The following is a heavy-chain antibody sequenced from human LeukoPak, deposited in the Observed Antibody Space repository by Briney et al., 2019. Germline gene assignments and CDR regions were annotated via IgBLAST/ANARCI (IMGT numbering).Heavy chain of an antibody. J-gene: IGHJ4*02. V-gene: IGHV3-30*04. D-gene: IGHD2-15*01. CDR2: ISSDGNDK. CDR1: GFSFGDFV. Sequence: PGGSLRLSCAASGFSFGDFVLHWVRHAPGKGLEWVAVISSDGNDKYYADSVRGRFTISRDNSDNTVFLQMSSLTPEDTAVYYYARDRPVVAAYSIHYCGQGALVTVSS. CDR3: ARDRPVVAAYSIHY.